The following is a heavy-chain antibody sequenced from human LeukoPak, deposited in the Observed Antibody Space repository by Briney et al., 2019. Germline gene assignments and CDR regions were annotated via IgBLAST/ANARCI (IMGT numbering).Heavy chain of an antibody. J-gene: IGHJ3*01. CDR2: TGASGSTT. Sequence: GGSVRLSCTASGFTFNNYAMSGVRQAPGKALEWVSATGASGSTTFYADSVKGRFIISRDNSKNTLYLQMSSLRAEDTALYYCARQGGDTTMVRKSLYAFDFWGQGTLVTVSS. CDR3: ARQGGDTTMVRKSLYAFDF. V-gene: IGHV3-23*01. D-gene: IGHD3-10*01. CDR1: GFTFNNYA.